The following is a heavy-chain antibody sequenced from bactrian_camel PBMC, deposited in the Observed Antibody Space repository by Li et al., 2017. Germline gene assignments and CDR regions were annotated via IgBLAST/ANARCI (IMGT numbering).Heavy chain of an antibody. CDR1: RYTYKRNC. Sequence: DVQLVESGGGSVQAGESLTLSCAAGRYTYKRNCMGWFRQRPGKDREGVAVLWIGGATTSYVDSVKGRFTISPGNATNTVSLQMNSLKPEDTAMYYCAARGPYCYTKLSVRDFTYWGQGTQVTVS. V-gene: IGHV3S40*01. CDR2: LWIGGATT. CDR3: AARGPYCYTKLSVRDFTY. D-gene: IGHD2*01. J-gene: IGHJ6*01.